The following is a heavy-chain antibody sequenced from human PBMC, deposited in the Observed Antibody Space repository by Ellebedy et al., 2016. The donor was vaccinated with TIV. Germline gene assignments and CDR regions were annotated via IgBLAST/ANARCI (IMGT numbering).Heavy chain of an antibody. CDR2: IYSGGST. J-gene: IGHJ6*02. D-gene: IGHD4-23*01. CDR3: AKDPKSVGHYYGWDV. V-gene: IGHV3-66*01. CDR1: GFTVSSNY. Sequence: GESLKISCAASGFTVSSNYMRWVRQAPGKGLEWVSVIYSGGSTHYADSVKGRFTISRDNSKNTLYLQMNSLRGEDTALYYCAKDPKSVGHYYGWDVWGQGTTVTVSS.